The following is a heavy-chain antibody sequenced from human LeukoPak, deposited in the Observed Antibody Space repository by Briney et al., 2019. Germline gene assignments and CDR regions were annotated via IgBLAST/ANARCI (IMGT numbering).Heavy chain of an antibody. CDR1: GFTFSSYW. CDR3: ARTPYYYDIGFDY. J-gene: IGHJ4*02. V-gene: IGHV3-74*01. Sequence: GGSLRLSCAASGFTFSSYWMHWVRQAPGKGLVWVSRINSDGSSTSYADSVKGRFTISRDNAKNTLYLQMNSLRAEDTAVYYCARTPYYYDIGFDYWGQGTLVTVSS. CDR2: INSDGSST. D-gene: IGHD3-22*01.